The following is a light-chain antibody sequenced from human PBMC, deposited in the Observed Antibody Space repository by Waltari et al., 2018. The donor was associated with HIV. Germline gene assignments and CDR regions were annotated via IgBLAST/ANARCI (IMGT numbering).Light chain of an antibody. Sequence: DIQMTQSPSSLSASVGDRVTITCQANQDISNNLNWYQQKPGKAPNLLIFDASNLQTGVQSRFSGRGSGTDFTLTISSLQPEDVATYFCQHYKNLPITFGQGTRLEIK. J-gene: IGKJ5*01. CDR2: DAS. V-gene: IGKV1-33*01. CDR1: QDISNN. CDR3: QHYKNLPIT.